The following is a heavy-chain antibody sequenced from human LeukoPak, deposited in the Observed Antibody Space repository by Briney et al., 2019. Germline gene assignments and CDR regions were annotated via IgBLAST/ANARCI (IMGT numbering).Heavy chain of an antibody. CDR2: IIPILGIA. CDR3: ARVGGLDLRGFLFEDYDYYGMDV. V-gene: IGHV1-69*04. CDR1: GGTFSSYA. J-gene: IGHJ6*02. D-gene: IGHD3/OR15-3a*01. Sequence: SVKVSCKASGGTFSSYAISWVRQAPGQELEWMGRIIPILGIANYAQKFQGRVTITADKSTSTAYMELSSLRSEDTAVYYCARVGGLDLRGFLFEDYDYYGMDVWGQGTTVTVSS.